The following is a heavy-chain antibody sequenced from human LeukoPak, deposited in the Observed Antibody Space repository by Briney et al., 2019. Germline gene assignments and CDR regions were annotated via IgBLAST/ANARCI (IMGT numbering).Heavy chain of an antibody. CDR1: GFTFSRSA. CDR2: ISNDGIRK. Sequence: PGGSLRLSCAASGFTFSRSAMHWVRQPPGKGLEWMAVISNDGIRKFYADSVKGRFTISRDNSKNTLFLQMDSLTTEDTAVYYCARRRDGYNPELDYWGQGTLVTVSS. D-gene: IGHD5-24*01. V-gene: IGHV3-30-3*01. CDR3: ARRRDGYNPELDY. J-gene: IGHJ4*02.